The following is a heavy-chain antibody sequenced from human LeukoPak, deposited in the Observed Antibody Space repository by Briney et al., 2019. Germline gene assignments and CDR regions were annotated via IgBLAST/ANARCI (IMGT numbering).Heavy chain of an antibody. J-gene: IGHJ4*02. CDR1: GGTFNSYA. CDR3: ARGIKLWFYFDS. CDR2: IIPLFNTA. D-gene: IGHD5-18*01. Sequence: ASVKDSCKASGGTFNSYAITWVRQAPGQGLEWMGGIIPLFNTANYAQKFQGRVTITADESTTTAYMELSSPRSEDTAVYYCARGIKLWFYFDSWGQGTLVTVSS. V-gene: IGHV1-69*01.